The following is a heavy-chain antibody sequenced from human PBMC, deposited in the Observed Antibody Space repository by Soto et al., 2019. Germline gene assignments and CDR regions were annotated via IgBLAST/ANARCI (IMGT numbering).Heavy chain of an antibody. CDR2: TYYRSKWYN. CDR1: GDSVSSNSAA. Sequence: SQTLSLTCAISGDSVSSNSAAWNWIRQSPSRGLEWLGRTYYRSKWYNDYAVSVKSRITINPDTSKNQFSLQLNSVTPEDTAVYYCARGQLSLFAVGYGMDVWGQGTTVTVSS. V-gene: IGHV6-1*01. J-gene: IGHJ6*02. D-gene: IGHD3-3*01. CDR3: ARGQLSLFAVGYGMDV.